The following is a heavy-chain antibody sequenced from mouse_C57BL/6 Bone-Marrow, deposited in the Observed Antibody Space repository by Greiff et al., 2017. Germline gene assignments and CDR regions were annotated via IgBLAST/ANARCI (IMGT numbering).Heavy chain of an antibody. V-gene: IGHV1-76*01. CDR3: VYSTNAMDY. J-gene: IGHJ4*01. CDR2: IYPGSGNT. D-gene: IGHD2-5*01. CDR1: GYTFTDYY. Sequence: QVQLQQSGAELVRPGASVKLSCKASGYTFTDYYINWVKQRPGQGLEWIARIYPGSGNTYYNEKFKGKATLTAEKSSSTADMQLSSLTSEDSAVYFCVYSTNAMDYWGQGTSVTVSS.